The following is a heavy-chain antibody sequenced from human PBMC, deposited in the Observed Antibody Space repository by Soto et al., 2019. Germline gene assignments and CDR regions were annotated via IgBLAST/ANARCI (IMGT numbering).Heavy chain of an antibody. Sequence: SEILSLTCAVYGGSFSGYYWSWIRQPPGKGLEWIGEINHSGSTNYNPSLKSRVTISVDTSKNQFSLKLSSVTAADTAVYYCARCSHVAVVPAAMPYFDYWGRGTLVTVSS. D-gene: IGHD2-2*01. J-gene: IGHJ4*02. CDR3: ARCSHVAVVPAAMPYFDY. CDR2: INHSGST. CDR1: GGSFSGYY. V-gene: IGHV4-34*01.